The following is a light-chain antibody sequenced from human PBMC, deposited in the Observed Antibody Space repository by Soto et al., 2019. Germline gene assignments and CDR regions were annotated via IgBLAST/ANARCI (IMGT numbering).Light chain of an antibody. Sequence: EIVMTQSPGTPFLSPGDRATLSCRASQSVTIDYLAWYQQKPGQAPRLLIYGASIRAAGMPDRFSASGSGTDFMRTISRLVPEYYAVYHCQQYGNSPRVTFGGGPKVEIK. J-gene: IGKJ4*01. CDR1: QSVTIDY. CDR2: GAS. CDR3: QQYGNSPRVT. V-gene: IGKV3-20*01.